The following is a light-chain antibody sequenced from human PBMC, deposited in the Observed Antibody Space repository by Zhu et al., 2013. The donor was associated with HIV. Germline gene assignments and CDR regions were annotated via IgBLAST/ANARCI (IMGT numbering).Light chain of an antibody. J-gene: IGKJ1*01. CDR1: QGIANA. V-gene: IGKV1-13*02. CDR3: LQHNIYPRT. CDR2: DAS. Sequence: AIQLTQSPSSLSASVGDSIIITCRASQGIANALGWYQQKPGKSPKLLIYDASILHSGVPSRFRGSGTGTDFTLTIDNLRPEDVATYYCLQHNIYPRTFGQGTKVEIK.